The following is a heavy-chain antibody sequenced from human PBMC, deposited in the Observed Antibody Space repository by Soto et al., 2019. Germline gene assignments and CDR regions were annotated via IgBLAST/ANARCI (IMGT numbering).Heavy chain of an antibody. CDR2: LSGSGINT. CDR3: AKGGCSVGNCAPNWFDP. CDR1: GFTFSSHA. J-gene: IGHJ5*02. D-gene: IGHD2-15*01. V-gene: IGHV3-23*01. Sequence: EVQLLESGGGLEQPGGSLRLSCAASGFTFSSHAMTWVRQAPGKGLEWVSSLSGSGINTYYADSVKGRCSISRDNSKNTLYLQMNSLRAEDTAVYYCAKGGCSVGNCAPNWFDPRGQVTLVTVSA.